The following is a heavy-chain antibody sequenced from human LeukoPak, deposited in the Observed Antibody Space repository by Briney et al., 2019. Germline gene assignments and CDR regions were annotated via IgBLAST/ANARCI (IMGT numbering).Heavy chain of an antibody. CDR3: ARSGIPLDY. D-gene: IGHD1-14*01. Sequence: GGSLRLSCAASGFTFSSYSMNWVRQAPGKGLEWISHITSSSSAMYYADSVKGRFTISRDNAKNSLYLQMNSLRAEDTAVYYCARSGIPLDYWGQGTLVTVSS. CDR1: GFTFSSYS. J-gene: IGHJ4*02. CDR2: ITSSSSAM. V-gene: IGHV3-48*04.